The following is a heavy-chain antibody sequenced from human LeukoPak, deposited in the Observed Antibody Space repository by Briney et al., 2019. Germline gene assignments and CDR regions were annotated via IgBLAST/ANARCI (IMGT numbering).Heavy chain of an antibody. D-gene: IGHD3-10*01. CDR2: MNPNGGNT. CDR1: GYAFTSYN. V-gene: IGHV1-8*01. Sequence: ASVKLCCTASGYAFTSYNINWVRQATGPGIEWMGWMNPNGGNTGYAQKFQGRVTMTRNTSISTAYMELSSLRSEDTAVYYCARGWWDYYGSGSPRDYWGQGTLVIVSS. J-gene: IGHJ4*02. CDR3: ARGWWDYYGSGSPRDY.